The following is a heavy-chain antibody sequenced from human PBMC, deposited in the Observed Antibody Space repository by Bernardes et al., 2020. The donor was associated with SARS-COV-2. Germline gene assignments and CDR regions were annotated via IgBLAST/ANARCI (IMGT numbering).Heavy chain of an antibody. V-gene: IGHV1-69*13. CDR3: ARDYGSGSYYNGPFDI. Sequence: SVKVSCKASGGTFSSYAISWVRQAPGQGLEWMGRIIPIFGTANYAQKFQGRVTITADESTSTAYMELSSLRSEDTAVYYCARDYGSGSYYNGPFDIWGQGTMVTVSS. CDR2: IIPIFGTA. J-gene: IGHJ3*02. CDR1: GGTFSSYA. D-gene: IGHD3-10*01.